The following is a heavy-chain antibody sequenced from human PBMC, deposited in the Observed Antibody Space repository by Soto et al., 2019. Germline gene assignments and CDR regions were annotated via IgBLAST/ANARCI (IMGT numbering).Heavy chain of an antibody. CDR2: INHSGST. J-gene: IGHJ5*02. CDR3: ARSAPTTDYDILTGYYRDGSWFDP. CDR1: GGSFSGYY. D-gene: IGHD3-9*01. V-gene: IGHV4-34*01. Sequence: PSETLSLTCAVYGGSFSGYYWSWIRQPPGKGLEWIGEINHSGSTNYNPSLKSRVTISVGTSKNQFSLKLSSVTAADTAVYYCARSAPTTDYDILTGYYRDGSWFDPWGQETLVTVSS.